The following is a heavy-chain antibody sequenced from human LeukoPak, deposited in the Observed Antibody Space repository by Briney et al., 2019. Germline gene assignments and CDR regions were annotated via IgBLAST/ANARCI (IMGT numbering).Heavy chain of an antibody. CDR1: GYTFSTYT. CDR3: ARGPHSALDTDDAFDI. CDR2: ISISSSYI. J-gene: IGHJ3*02. D-gene: IGHD5-18*01. Sequence: NTGGSLRLSCAASGYTFSTYTMNWVRQAPGKGLEWVSFISISSSYIYYADSVKGRFTISRDNAKNSLYLQMNSLRAEDTAVYYCARGPHSALDTDDAFDIWGQGTMVTVSS. V-gene: IGHV3-21*06.